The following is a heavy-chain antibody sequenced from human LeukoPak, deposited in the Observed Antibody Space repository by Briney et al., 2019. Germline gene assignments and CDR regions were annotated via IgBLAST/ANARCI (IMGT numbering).Heavy chain of an antibody. D-gene: IGHD1-20*01. CDR2: ISPGGTI. Sequence: GGSLRLSCAASGFTFSSCSMNWVRQAPGKGLEWVSYISPGGTIYYAESVRGRFTISRDNAKSSLYLQMNSLRDGDTAVYYCARVRAVTGMYYFDYWGQGTLVTVSS. J-gene: IGHJ4*02. CDR3: ARVRAVTGMYYFDY. V-gene: IGHV3-48*02. CDR1: GFTFSSCS.